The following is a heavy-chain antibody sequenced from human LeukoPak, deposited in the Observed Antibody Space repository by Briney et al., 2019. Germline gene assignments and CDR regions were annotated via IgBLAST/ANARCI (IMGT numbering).Heavy chain of an antibody. CDR3: ARGKYSAKYGSGSYYNRNGAFDI. D-gene: IGHD3-10*01. Sequence: SETLSLTCTVSGGSISSYYWSWIRQPPGKGLEWIGYIYYSGSTNYNPSLKSRVTISVDTSENQFSLKLSSVTAADTAVYYCARGKYSAKYGSGSYYNRNGAFDIWGQGTMVTVSS. CDR1: GGSISSYY. J-gene: IGHJ3*02. CDR2: IYYSGST. V-gene: IGHV4-59*01.